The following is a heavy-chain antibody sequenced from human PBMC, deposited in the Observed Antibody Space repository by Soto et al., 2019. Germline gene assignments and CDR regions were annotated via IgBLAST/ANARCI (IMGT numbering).Heavy chain of an antibody. D-gene: IGHD3-10*01. J-gene: IGHJ6*02. Sequence: SLSLSCTVSGGSISSGGSGCYYWSWIRQYPGKGLEWIGYIYYSGITYYNPSLKSRVTISLDTSKNQFSLKLSSVTAADTAVYHCARDLGKYAMDVWGQGTTVTVSS. CDR2: IYYSGIT. CDR1: GGSISSGGSGCYY. CDR3: ARDLGKYAMDV. V-gene: IGHV4-31*03.